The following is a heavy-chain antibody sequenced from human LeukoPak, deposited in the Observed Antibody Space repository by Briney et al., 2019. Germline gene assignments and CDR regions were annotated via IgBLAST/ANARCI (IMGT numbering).Heavy chain of an antibody. V-gene: IGHV3-23*01. J-gene: IGHJ4*02. Sequence: PGGSLRLSCAASGFTFSSYAMSWVRQAPGKGLEGVSAISGSGGSTYYADSVKGRFTISRDNSKNTLCLQMNSLRAEDTAVYYCAKDRGRYSGYDYADYWGQGTLVTVSS. CDR2: ISGSGGST. CDR1: GFTFSSYA. D-gene: IGHD5-12*01. CDR3: AKDRGRYSGYDYADY.